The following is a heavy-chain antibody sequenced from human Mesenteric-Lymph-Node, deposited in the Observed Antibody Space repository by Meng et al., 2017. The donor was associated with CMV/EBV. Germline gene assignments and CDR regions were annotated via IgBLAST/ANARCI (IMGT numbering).Heavy chain of an antibody. J-gene: IGHJ4*02. CDR1: GFTFSSYW. Sequence: GGSLRLSCAASGFTFSSYWMHWARQAPGKGLVWVSRINSDRSSTSYADSVKGRFTISRDSAKNSLYLQMNSLRVEDTALYYCAKERERWGFCSSTSCYSSPFDSWGQGSLVTVSS. CDR2: INSDRSST. D-gene: IGHD2-2*02. CDR3: AKERERWGFCSSTSCYSSPFDS. V-gene: IGHV3-74*01.